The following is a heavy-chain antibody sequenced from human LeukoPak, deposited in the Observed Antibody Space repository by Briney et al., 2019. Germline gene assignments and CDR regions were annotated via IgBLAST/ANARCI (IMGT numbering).Heavy chain of an antibody. Sequence: GGSLRLSCAASGFTFSHYAMNWVRQAPGKGLEWVSVISGSGGTTYYAESVKGRFTIARDSSKNTLYLQMNSPRVEDTAVYYCAKDRGEYRSSFFDFWGQGALVSVSS. CDR3: AKDRGEYRSSFFDF. V-gene: IGHV3-23*01. D-gene: IGHD6-6*01. J-gene: IGHJ4*02. CDR2: ISGSGGTT. CDR1: GFTFSHYA.